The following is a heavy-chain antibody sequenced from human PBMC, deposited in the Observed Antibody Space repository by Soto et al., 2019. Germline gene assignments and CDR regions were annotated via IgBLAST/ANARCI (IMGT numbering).Heavy chain of an antibody. V-gene: IGHV1-69*02. CDR2: IIPILGIA. D-gene: IGHD2-15*01. CDR1: GGTFSSYS. J-gene: IGHJ4*02. Sequence: SLKVSCNASGGTFSSYSISWVRQAPGQGREWMGRIIPILGIANYAQKFQGRVTITADKSTSTAYMELSSLRSEDTAVYYCARGYCSGGSCYGTNDCWGQGTLVTVSS. CDR3: ARGYCSGGSCYGTNDC.